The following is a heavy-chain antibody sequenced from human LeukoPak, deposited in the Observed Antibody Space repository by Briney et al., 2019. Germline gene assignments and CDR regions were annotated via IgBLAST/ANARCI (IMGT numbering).Heavy chain of an antibody. CDR2: ISYDGSNK. CDR3: ARERHSSGWKDAFDI. Sequence: AGGSLRLSCAASGFTFSSYAMHWVRQAPGKGLEWVAVISYDGSNKYYADSVKGRFTISRDNSKNTLYLQMNSLRAEDTAVYYCARERHSSGWKDAFDIWGQGTMVTVSS. V-gene: IGHV3-30-3*01. CDR1: GFTFSSYA. J-gene: IGHJ3*02. D-gene: IGHD6-19*01.